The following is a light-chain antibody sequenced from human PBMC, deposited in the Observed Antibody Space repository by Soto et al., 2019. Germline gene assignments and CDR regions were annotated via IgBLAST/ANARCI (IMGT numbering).Light chain of an antibody. Sequence: DIQMTQSPSSLSASVGDRVTITCRASQRINNYLNWYQQKPGNAPKLLIYAASSLQSGVPSRFSGSGSGTDFTLTISSLQPEDSATYYCQQSYSTLYTFGQGTKLEIK. J-gene: IGKJ2*01. CDR2: AAS. V-gene: IGKV1-39*01. CDR1: QRINNY. CDR3: QQSYSTLYT.